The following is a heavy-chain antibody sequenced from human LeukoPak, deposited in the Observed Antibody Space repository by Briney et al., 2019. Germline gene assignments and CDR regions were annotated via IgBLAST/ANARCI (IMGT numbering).Heavy chain of an antibody. V-gene: IGHV1-58*01. D-gene: IGHD4-17*01. CDR2: IVVGSGNT. J-gene: IGHJ4*02. Sequence: SVKVSCKASGFTFTSSAVQWVRQARGQRLEWIGWIVVGSGNTNYAQKFQERVTITRDMSTSTAYMELSSLRSEDTAVYYCAAEASRDTVSIHKSFDYWGQGTLVTVSS. CDR1: GFTFTSSA. CDR3: AAEASRDTVSIHKSFDY.